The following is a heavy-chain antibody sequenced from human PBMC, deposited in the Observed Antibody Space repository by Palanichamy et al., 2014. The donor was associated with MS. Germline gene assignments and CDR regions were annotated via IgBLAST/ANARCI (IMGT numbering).Heavy chain of an antibody. CDR2: INAGNGNT. V-gene: IGHV1-3*01. J-gene: IGHJ3*02. CDR3: ASGDNPSDSSVWFGDALDI. D-gene: IGHD3-10*01. Sequence: QVQLVQSGTEVRKPGASVKVSCKASGYSFSNHAVHWVRQAPGQRLEWMGWINAGNGNTKYSPKLQDRVTITWDTSASTGYMELSSLRSEDTAVYYCASGDNPSDSSVWFGDALDIWGQGTKVTVSS. CDR1: GYSFSNHA.